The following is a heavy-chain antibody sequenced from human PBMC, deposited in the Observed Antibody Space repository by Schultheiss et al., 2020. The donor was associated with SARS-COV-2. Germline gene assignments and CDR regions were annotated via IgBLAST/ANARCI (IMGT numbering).Heavy chain of an antibody. D-gene: IGHD5-12*01. CDR1: GGSISSYY. Sequence: SETLSLTCTVSGGSISSYYWSWIRQPPGKGLEWIGYIYYSGSTYYNPSLKSRVTISVDTSKNQFSLKLSSVTAADTAVYYCARLGYSGYDQSHSWGQGTLVTVSS. CDR3: ARLGYSGYDQSHS. J-gene: IGHJ4*02. V-gene: IGHV4-59*08. CDR2: IYYSGST.